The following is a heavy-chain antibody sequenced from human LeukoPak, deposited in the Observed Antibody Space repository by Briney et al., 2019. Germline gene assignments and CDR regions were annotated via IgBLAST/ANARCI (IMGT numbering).Heavy chain of an antibody. D-gene: IGHD3-16*01. V-gene: IGHV3-30*04. CDR1: GFTFSSYA. CDR3: ARPRGYDYVWGSFPAY. CDR2: ISYDESET. Sequence: GGSLRLSCAASGFTFSSYAMHWVRQAPGKGLEWVTVISYDESETYYADSVKGRFTISKDNSKNTLYLEMNSLRAEDKAVYYCARPRGYDYVWGSFPAYWGQGILVTV. J-gene: IGHJ4*02.